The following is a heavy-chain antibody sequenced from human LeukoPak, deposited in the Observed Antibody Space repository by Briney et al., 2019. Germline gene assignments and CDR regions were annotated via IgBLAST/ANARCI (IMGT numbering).Heavy chain of an antibody. CDR3: ARGVGSSGYYSYYFDY. Sequence: PSETLSLTCTVSGYSISSGYYWGWIRQPPGKGLEWIGSIYHSGSTYYNPSLKSRVTISVDTSKNQFSLKLSSVTAADTAVYYCARGVGSSGYYSYYFDYWGRGTLVTVSS. CDR2: IYHSGST. CDR1: GYSISSGYY. J-gene: IGHJ4*02. D-gene: IGHD3-22*01. V-gene: IGHV4-38-2*02.